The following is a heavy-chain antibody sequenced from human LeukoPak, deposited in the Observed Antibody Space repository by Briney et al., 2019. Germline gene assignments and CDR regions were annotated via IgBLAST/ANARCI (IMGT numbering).Heavy chain of an antibody. D-gene: IGHD2/OR15-2a*01. CDR2: IYNSGGT. J-gene: IGHJ3*02. Sequence: GGSLRLSCAASGITVSNNYMSWVRQAPGKGLEWVSVIYNSGGTNYADSVKGRFTISRDNSKNTLYLQMNSLRAEDTAVYYCAGHTSREAFENWGQRKMVNVSS. CDR3: AGHTSREAFEN. V-gene: IGHV3-53*01. CDR1: GITVSNNY.